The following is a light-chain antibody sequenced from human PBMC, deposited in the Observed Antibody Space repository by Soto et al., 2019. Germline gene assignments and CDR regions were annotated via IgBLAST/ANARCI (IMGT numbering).Light chain of an antibody. Sequence: VMTQSPPSLTVTPGEPASISCRSSQRLLHSNGSTFLDWYLQKPGQSPQLLIYLGSNRASGVADRVSGSEAGTDFILKSSRVEAEDVGVYYCMHALETPYTFGQGTKLEIK. J-gene: IGKJ2*01. CDR3: MHALETPYT. V-gene: IGKV2-28*01. CDR2: LGS. CDR1: QRLLHSNGSTF.